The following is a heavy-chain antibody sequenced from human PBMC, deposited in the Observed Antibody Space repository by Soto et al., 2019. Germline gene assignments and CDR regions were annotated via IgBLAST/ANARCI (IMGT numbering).Heavy chain of an antibody. CDR2: ISSSSSTI. CDR1: GFTFSSYS. D-gene: IGHD6-13*01. J-gene: IGHJ5*02. V-gene: IGHV3-48*01. CDR3: AREVSSWFNWFDP. Sequence: EVQLVESGGGLVQPGGSLRLSCAASGFTFSSYSMNWVRQAPGKGLEWVSYISSSSSTIYYADSVKGRFTISRDTAKNSLYLQMNSLRAEDTAVYYCAREVSSWFNWFDPCGQGTLVTVSS.